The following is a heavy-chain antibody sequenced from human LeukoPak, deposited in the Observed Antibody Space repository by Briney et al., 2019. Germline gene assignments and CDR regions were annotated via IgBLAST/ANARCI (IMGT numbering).Heavy chain of an antibody. Sequence: GGSLRLSCAASGFTFSSYAMSWVRQAPGQGLQWVSVISGSGGSTYYADSVKGRFTISRDNSKNTLYLQMNSLRAEDTAVYYCAKVQEHSSGYYFDYWGQGTLVTVSS. D-gene: IGHD3-22*01. CDR3: AKVQEHSSGYYFDY. V-gene: IGHV3-23*01. J-gene: IGHJ4*02. CDR1: GFTFSSYA. CDR2: ISGSGGST.